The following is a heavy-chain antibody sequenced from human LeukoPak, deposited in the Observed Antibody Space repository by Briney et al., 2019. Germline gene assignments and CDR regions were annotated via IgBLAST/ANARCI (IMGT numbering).Heavy chain of an antibody. V-gene: IGHV1-18*01. CDR2: ISAYNGNT. D-gene: IGHD3-3*01. Sequence: ASVEVSCKASGYTFTSYGISWVRQAPGQGLEWMGWISAYNGNTNYAQKLQGRVTMTTDTSTSTAYMELRSLRSDDTAVYYCARVAVGFWSGYKGLDYWGQGTLVTVSS. CDR1: GYTFTSYG. J-gene: IGHJ4*02. CDR3: ARVAVGFWSGYKGLDY.